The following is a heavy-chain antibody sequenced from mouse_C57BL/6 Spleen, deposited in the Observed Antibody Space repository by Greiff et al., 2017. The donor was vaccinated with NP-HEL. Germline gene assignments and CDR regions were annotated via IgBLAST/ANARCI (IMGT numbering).Heavy chain of an antibody. CDR2: ISGGGGNS. V-gene: IGHV5-9*01. Sequence: EVKLEESGGGLVQPGGSLKLSCAASGFTFSSYTLSWVRQTPEKRLEWVATISGGGGNSYYPDCVYGRLTISRAPSKNTLYLQMSSRRSEDTALDYCARREIYYYGSSYDDDAMDYWGQGTSVTVSS. J-gene: IGHJ4*01. D-gene: IGHD1-1*01. CDR3: ARREIYYYGSSYDDDAMDY. CDR1: GFTFSSYT.